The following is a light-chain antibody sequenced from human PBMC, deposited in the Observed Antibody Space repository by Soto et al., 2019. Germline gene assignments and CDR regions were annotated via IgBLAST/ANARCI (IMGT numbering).Light chain of an antibody. V-gene: IGKV3-20*01. Sequence: EIVLTQSPGTLSLSPGERATLSCRASQSVASRNLAWYQQKSGQAPRLLIYGASSRAIHTPDRFSGSGSGTDFTLTISGLEPEDFAVYYCQQYNNWPLYTFGQGTKLEI. CDR1: QSVASRN. J-gene: IGKJ2*01. CDR3: QQYNNWPLYT. CDR2: GAS.